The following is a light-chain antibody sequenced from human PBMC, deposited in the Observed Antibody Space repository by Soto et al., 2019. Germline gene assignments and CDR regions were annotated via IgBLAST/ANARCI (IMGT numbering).Light chain of an antibody. J-gene: IGKJ1*01. V-gene: IGKV1-9*01. Sequence: IQLSQSPSSLSASIGDRVTITCRASQGISSYLAWYQQKKGKAPKILIYAASTLQSGVPSRFRGSGSGTDFTLTISRLQPEDFETYYCLQHNTYPWAFGQGTKVDIK. CDR1: QGISSY. CDR2: AAS. CDR3: LQHNTYPWA.